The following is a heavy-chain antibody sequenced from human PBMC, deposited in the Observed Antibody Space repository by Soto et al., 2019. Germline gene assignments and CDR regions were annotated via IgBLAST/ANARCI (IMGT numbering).Heavy chain of an antibody. J-gene: IGHJ4*02. CDR1: GGSISSGDYY. CDR3: ARSMDESTVTTPYEY. Sequence: SETLSLTCTVSGGSISSGDYYWSWIRQPPGKGLEWIGYIYYSGSTNYNPSLKSRVTISVDTSKNQFSLRLSSVTAADTAVYYCARSMDESTVTTPYEYWGQGILVTVPS. V-gene: IGHV4-30-4*02. D-gene: IGHD4-17*01. CDR2: IYYSGST.